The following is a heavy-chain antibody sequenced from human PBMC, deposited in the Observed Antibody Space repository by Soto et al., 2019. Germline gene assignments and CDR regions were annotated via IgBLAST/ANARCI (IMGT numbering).Heavy chain of an antibody. Sequence: GGSLRLSCAASGFTFSSYAMHWVRQAPGKGLEWVAVISYDGSNKYYADSVKGRFTISRDNSKNTLYLQMNSLRAEDTAVYYCARDQLSGSYGTPDYWGQGTLVTVSS. CDR2: ISYDGSNK. CDR1: GFTFSSYA. D-gene: IGHD1-26*01. J-gene: IGHJ4*02. CDR3: ARDQLSGSYGTPDY. V-gene: IGHV3-30*04.